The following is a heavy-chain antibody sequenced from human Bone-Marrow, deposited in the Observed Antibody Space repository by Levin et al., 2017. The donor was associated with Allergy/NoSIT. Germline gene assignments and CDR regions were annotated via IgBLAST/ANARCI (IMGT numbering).Heavy chain of an antibody. D-gene: IGHD3-3*01. CDR3: ARDTYYDFWSGYYPDYYYYGMDV. CDR2: IYYSGST. J-gene: IGHJ6*02. V-gene: IGHV4-31*03. CDR1: GGSISSGGYY. Sequence: SQTLSLTCTVSGGSISSGGYYWSWIRQHPGKGLEWIGYIYYSGSTYYNPSLKSRVTISVDTSKNQFSLKLSSVTAADTAVYYCARDTYYDFWSGYYPDYYYYGMDVWGQGTTVTVSS.